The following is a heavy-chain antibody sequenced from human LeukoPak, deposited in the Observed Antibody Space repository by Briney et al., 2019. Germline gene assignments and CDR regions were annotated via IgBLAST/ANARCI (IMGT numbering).Heavy chain of an antibody. J-gene: IGHJ4*02. CDR3: ARHTSYSFDTSGYYSFDY. V-gene: IGHV4-59*08. CDR2: IYYSGST. D-gene: IGHD3-22*01. Sequence: SETLSLTCTVPGGSISSYYWSWIRQPPGKGLEWTGYIYYSGSTNYNPSLKSRVTISVDTSKNQFSLRLSSVTAADTALYYCARHTSYSFDTSGYYSFDYWGRGTLVTVSS. CDR1: GGSISSYY.